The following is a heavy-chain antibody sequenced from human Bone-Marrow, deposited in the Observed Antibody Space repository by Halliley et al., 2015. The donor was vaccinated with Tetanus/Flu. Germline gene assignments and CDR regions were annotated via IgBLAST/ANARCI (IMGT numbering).Heavy chain of an antibody. CDR2: IKHDGSER. CDR1: GFTFSTYW. J-gene: IGHJ4*02. D-gene: IGHD2-21*02. CDR3: ARDVRCLGSNGCYSYFDY. V-gene: IGHV3-7*01. Sequence: SLRLSRTASGFTFSTYWMSWVRQAPGKGLEWVAYIKHDGSERKYVDTVKGRFTISRDNAKNSLYLQMDSLRAEDAAVYYCARDVRCLGSNGCYSYFDYWGQGTLVTVSS.